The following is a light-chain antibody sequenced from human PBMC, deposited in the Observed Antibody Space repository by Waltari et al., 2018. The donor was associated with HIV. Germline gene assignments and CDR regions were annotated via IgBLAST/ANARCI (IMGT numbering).Light chain of an antibody. CDR2: YKSDSDR. Sequence: QAVLTQTASLSASPGTSASLTCSLRSGINVDTYRIYWYQQKPGSPPQYLLKYKSDSDRQQGSGVPSRFSGSKDASANAGILLISGLQSEDEADYYCMIWHSSAWVFGGGTKLTVL. J-gene: IGLJ3*02. CDR3: MIWHSSAWV. V-gene: IGLV5-45*01. CDR1: SGINVDTYR.